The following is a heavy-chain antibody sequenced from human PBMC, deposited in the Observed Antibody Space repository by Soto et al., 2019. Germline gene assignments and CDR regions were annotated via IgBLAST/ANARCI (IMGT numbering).Heavy chain of an antibody. J-gene: IGHJ1*01. CDR2: IPHSGST. Sequence: PSETLSLTCAVSGGAISSSNCWRWVRQHPGQGLEWFGVIPHSGSTSYNPSPESRVTISVDKSKNQFYLKRCSVTAADTAVYNCGRLIHNCVAEFWGEGTLVTVCS. CDR1: GGAISSSNC. D-gene: IGHD1-20*01. CDR3: GRLIHNCVAEF. V-gene: IGHV4-4*02.